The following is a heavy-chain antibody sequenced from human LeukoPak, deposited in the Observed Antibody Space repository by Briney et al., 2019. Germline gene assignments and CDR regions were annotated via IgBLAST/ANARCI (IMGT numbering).Heavy chain of an antibody. CDR3: ARERGYSYGSRYAFDI. Sequence: SVKVSCKASGGTFSSYAISWVRQAPGQGLEWMGGIIPIFGTANYAQKFQGRVTITTDESTSTAYMEQSSLRSEDTAVYYCARERGYSYGSRYAFDIWGQGTMVTVSS. V-gene: IGHV1-69*05. CDR2: IIPIFGTA. J-gene: IGHJ3*02. D-gene: IGHD5-18*01. CDR1: GGTFSSYA.